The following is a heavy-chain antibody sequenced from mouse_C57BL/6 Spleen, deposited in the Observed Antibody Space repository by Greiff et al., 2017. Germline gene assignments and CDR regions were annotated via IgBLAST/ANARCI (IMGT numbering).Heavy chain of an antibody. D-gene: IGHD1-1*01. CDR1: GFTFSDYG. J-gene: IGHJ1*03. V-gene: IGHV5-17*01. CDR2: ISSGSSTI. CDR3: ARTEYYGSDRDFDV. Sequence: VQLKESGGGLVKPGGSLKLSCAASGFTFSDYGMHWVRQAPEKGLEWVAYISSGSSTIYYADTVKGRFTISRDNAKNILFLQMTSLRSEDTAMYDCARTEYYGSDRDFDVWGTGTTVTVSS.